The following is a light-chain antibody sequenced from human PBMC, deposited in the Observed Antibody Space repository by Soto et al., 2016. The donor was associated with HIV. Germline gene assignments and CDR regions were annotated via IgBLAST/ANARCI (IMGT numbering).Light chain of an antibody. Sequence: DIQMTQSPSSVSASVGECHRAGQQGQAINSRLAWYQQKPGKAPEVLITATYTLQAGVPSRFSGSASGGTGTDFTLTIDSLQPEDFATYYCQQTDSFPFTFGPGTKVNV. CDR3: QQTDSFPFT. V-gene: IGKV1-12*01. CDR2: ATY. CDR1: QAINSR. J-gene: IGKJ3*01.